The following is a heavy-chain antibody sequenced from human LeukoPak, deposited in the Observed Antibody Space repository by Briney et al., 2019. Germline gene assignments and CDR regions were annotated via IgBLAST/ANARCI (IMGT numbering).Heavy chain of an antibody. CDR2: ISYDGSNK. V-gene: IGHV3-30*03. J-gene: IGHJ4*02. CDR1: GFTFSSYG. Sequence: GGSLRLSCAASGFTFSSYGMHWVRQAPGKGLEWVAVISYDGSNKYYADSVKGRFTISRDNSRNTLYLQMNSLRAEDTAVYYCARGSGYLETFDYWGRGTRVTVSS. D-gene: IGHD3-22*01. CDR3: ARGSGYLETFDY.